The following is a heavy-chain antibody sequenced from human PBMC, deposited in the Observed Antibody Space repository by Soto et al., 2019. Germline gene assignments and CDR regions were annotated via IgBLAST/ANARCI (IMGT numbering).Heavy chain of an antibody. D-gene: IGHD1-1*01. CDR2: MNVNTDST. V-gene: IGHV1-8*02. Sequence: QVQLVQSGAAVRTPGSSLKVSCKAIGFAFTTNDIHWVRQAPGQRLEWMGWMNVNTDSTDSAEDFEGRLLMTLNTSISTAYLELTGLTSKDTAVYYCAREVVEVTSIRLDPWGQGTHVTVS. CDR3: AREVVEVTSIRLDP. J-gene: IGHJ5*02. CDR1: GFAFTTND.